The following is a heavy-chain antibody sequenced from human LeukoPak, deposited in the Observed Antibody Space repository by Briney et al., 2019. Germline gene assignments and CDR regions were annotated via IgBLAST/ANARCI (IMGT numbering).Heavy chain of an antibody. D-gene: IGHD3-3*01. CDR2: MNPNSGNT. J-gene: IGHJ6*02. Sequence: ASVKVSCKASGYTFTSYDNNWVRQATGQGLEWMGWMNPNSGNTGYAQKFQGRVTMTRNTSISTAYMELSSLRSEDTAVYYCARVERFLEWLSPRGMDVWGQGTTVTVSS. CDR1: GYTFTSYD. CDR3: ARVERFLEWLSPRGMDV. V-gene: IGHV1-8*01.